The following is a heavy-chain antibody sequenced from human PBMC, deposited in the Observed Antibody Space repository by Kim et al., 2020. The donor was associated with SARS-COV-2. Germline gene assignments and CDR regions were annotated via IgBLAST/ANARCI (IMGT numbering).Heavy chain of an antibody. CDR3: ASRGYYIDF. Sequence: GGSLRLSCAASGFTFSGYAMTWVRQAPGKGLEWVSFISSTASTIYYADSVEGRFTISRDNAKNSVSLQMNSLRDDDTAMYYCASRGYYIDFWGQGTLVTV. V-gene: IGHV3-48*02. D-gene: IGHD6-13*01. CDR2: ISSTASTI. CDR1: GFTFSGYA. J-gene: IGHJ4*02.